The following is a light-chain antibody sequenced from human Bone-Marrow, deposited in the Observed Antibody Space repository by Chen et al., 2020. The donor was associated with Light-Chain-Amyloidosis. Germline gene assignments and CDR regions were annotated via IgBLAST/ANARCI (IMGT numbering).Light chain of an antibody. CDR3: QSADSSVTYEVI. J-gene: IGLJ2*01. CDR1: DLPTKS. V-gene: IGLV3-25*03. CDR2: RDT. Sequence: SYELTQPPSVSVSPGETARITCSGDDLPTKSAYWYQQKTGQAPVLVIHRDTERPSGVSERFSGSSSGTTATLTISGVQAEDEADYHCQSADSSVTYEVIFGGGTKLTVL.